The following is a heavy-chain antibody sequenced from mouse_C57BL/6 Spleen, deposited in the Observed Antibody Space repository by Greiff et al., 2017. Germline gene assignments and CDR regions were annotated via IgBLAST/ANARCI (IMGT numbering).Heavy chain of an antibody. CDR2: IYPGDGDT. Sequence: QVQLQQSGPELVKPGASVKISCKASGYAFSSSWMNWVKQRPGKGLEWIGRIYPGDGDTNYNGKFKGKATLTADKSSSTAYMQLSSLTSEDSAVYFCANRGFDYWGQGTTLTVSS. J-gene: IGHJ2*01. V-gene: IGHV1-82*01. CDR1: GYAFSSSW. CDR3: ANRGFDY.